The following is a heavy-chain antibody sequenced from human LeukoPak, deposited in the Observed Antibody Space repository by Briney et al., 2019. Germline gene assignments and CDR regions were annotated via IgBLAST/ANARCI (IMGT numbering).Heavy chain of an antibody. V-gene: IGHV3-7*01. CDR3: ARAGGYASSWAY. D-gene: IGHD5-12*01. CDR1: GFTFGSYW. Sequence: GGSLRLSCAASGFTFGSYWMSWVRQAPGKGLEWVANIKQDGSEKNYVDSVKGRFTISRDNAKNSLDLQMHSLRAEDTAVYYCARAGGYASSWAYWGQGTLVTVSS. CDR2: IKQDGSEK. J-gene: IGHJ4*02.